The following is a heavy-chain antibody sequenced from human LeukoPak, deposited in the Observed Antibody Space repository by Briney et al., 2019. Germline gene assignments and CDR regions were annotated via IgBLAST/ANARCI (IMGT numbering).Heavy chain of an antibody. D-gene: IGHD4-23*01. V-gene: IGHV3-49*04. J-gene: IGHJ4*02. Sequence: GGSLRLSCTASGFTFGDYAMSWVRQAPGKGLEWVGFIRSKAYGATAEYAASVKGRFTISRDDSKSIAYLQMSSLKTEDTAVYYCTRAPYGGNSLATYWGQGTLVTDSS. CDR1: GFTFGDYA. CDR3: TRAPYGGNSLATY. CDR2: IRSKAYGATA.